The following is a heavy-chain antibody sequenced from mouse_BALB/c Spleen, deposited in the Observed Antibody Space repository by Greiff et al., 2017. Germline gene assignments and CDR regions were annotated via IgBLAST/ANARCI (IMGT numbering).Heavy chain of an antibody. CDR3: ARPPLTGTDAMDY. CDR2: ISSGGSYT. D-gene: IGHD4-1*01. CDR1: GFTFSSYA. J-gene: IGHJ4*01. Sequence: EVQRVESGGGLVKPGGSLKLSCAASGFTFSSYAMSWVRQTPEKRLEWVATISSGGSYTYYPDSVKGRFTISRDNAKNTLYLQMSSLRSEDTAMYYCARPPLTGTDAMDYWGQGTSVTVSS. V-gene: IGHV5-9-3*01.